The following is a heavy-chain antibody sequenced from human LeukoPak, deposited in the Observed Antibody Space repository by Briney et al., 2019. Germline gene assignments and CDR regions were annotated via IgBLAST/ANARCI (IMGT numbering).Heavy chain of an antibody. D-gene: IGHD3-10*01. V-gene: IGHV4-39*07. J-gene: IGHJ4*02. CDR1: GGSITSSSYY. CDR2: IYYSGRT. Sequence: PSETLSLTCTVSGGSITSSSYYWGWIRQPPGKGLEWIGSIYYSGRTYYNPSLKSRVTISVDTSKNQFSLKLSSVTAADTAVYYCASSNYYYGSGNLDYWGQGTLVTVSS. CDR3: ASSNYYYGSGNLDY.